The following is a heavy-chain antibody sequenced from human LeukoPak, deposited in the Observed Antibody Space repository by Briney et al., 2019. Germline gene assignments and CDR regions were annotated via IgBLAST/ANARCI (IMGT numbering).Heavy chain of an antibody. CDR3: AKEGYSPEGYYYYYGMDV. V-gene: IGHV3-23*01. CDR1: GFTFSSYA. D-gene: IGHD5-18*01. CDR2: ISGSGGST. J-gene: IGHJ6*02. Sequence: PGGSLRLSCAASGFTFSSYAMSWVRQAPGKGLEWVSAISGSGGSTYYADSVKGRFTISRDNAKNSLYLQMNSLRAEDTALYYCAKEGYSPEGYYYYYGMDVWGQGTTVTVSS.